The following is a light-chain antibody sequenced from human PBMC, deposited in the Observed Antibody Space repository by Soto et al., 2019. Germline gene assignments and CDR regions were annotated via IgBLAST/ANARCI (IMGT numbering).Light chain of an antibody. CDR2: GAS. CDR3: QQYNSWPPIT. CDR1: QSVSSSY. V-gene: IGKV3-20*01. Sequence: EIVLTQSPGTLSLSPGERPTLSCRSSQSVSSSYLAWYQQRPGQAPRLLIYGASSRATGIPDRFSGSGSATDFTLTISSLQSEDFAIYYCQQYNSWPPITVGPGTRLEIK. J-gene: IGKJ5*01.